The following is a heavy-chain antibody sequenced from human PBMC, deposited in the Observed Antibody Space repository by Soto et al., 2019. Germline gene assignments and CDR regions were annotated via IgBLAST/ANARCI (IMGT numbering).Heavy chain of an antibody. V-gene: IGHV1-69*13. CDR1: GGTFSSYA. CDR2: IIPIFGTA. CDR3: ARSCSGGSCGTSNWFDP. J-gene: IGHJ5*02. Sequence: SVKVSCKASGGTFSSYAISWVRQAPGQGLEWMGGIIPIFGTANYAQKFQGRVTITADESTSTAYMELSSLRSEDTAVYYCARSCSGGSCGTSNWFDPWGQGTLVTVSS. D-gene: IGHD2-15*01.